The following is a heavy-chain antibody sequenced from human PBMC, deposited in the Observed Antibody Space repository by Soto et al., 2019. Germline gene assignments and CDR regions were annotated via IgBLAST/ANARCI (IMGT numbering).Heavy chain of an antibody. CDR2: IFHSGST. Sequence: PSETLSLTCAVSGGSIRSNNWWSWVRQPPGKGLEWIGEIFHSGSTNYNPSLKTRVTISVDKSKNQFSLKLSSATAADTAVYYCARAWQNYYGSSGSQRLWFDHWGQGTLVTVSS. CDR3: ARAWQNYYGSSGSQRLWFDH. D-gene: IGHD3-22*01. CDR1: GGSIRSNNW. J-gene: IGHJ5*02. V-gene: IGHV4-4*02.